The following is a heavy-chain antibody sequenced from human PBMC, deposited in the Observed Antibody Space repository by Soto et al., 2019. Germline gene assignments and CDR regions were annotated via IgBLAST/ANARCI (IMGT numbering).Heavy chain of an antibody. CDR2: IYYSGST. Sequence: SETLSLTCTVSGGSISSYYWSWIRQPPGKGLECIGYIYYSGSTNYNPSLKSRVTISVDTSKNQFSLKLSSVTAADTAVYYCARRLGYGSGGSCYNWFDPWGQGTLVTVSS. CDR3: ARRLGYGSGGSCYNWFDP. V-gene: IGHV4-59*12. D-gene: IGHD2-15*01. CDR1: GGSISSYY. J-gene: IGHJ5*02.